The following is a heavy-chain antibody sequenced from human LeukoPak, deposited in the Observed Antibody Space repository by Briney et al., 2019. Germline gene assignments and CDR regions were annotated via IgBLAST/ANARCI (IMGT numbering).Heavy chain of an antibody. Sequence: SETLSLTCTVSGDSITSSSYYWGWIRQPPGKGLEWIGSIRYSGSTSYNSSLKSRVTISVDTFNNEFSLKLSSVTAADTAVYYCASHLSMVRGIGIFDYWGQGTLVTVSS. J-gene: IGHJ4*02. CDR1: GDSITSSSYY. V-gene: IGHV4-39*01. CDR2: IRYSGST. D-gene: IGHD3-10*01. CDR3: ASHLSMVRGIGIFDY.